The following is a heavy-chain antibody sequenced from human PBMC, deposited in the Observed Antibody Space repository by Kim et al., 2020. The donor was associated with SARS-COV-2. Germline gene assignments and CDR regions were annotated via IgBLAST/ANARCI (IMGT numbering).Heavy chain of an antibody. V-gene: IGHV1-3*01. J-gene: IGHJ5*02. Sequence: KFQGRVTITRDTSASTAYMELSSLRSEDTAVYYCARDAMVRGPFFNWFDPWGQGTLVTVSS. D-gene: IGHD3-10*01. CDR3: ARDAMVRGPFFNWFDP.